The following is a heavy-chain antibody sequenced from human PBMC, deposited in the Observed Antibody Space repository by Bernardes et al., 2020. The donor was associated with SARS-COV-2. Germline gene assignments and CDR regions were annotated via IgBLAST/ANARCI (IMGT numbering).Heavy chain of an antibody. V-gene: IGHV3-23*01. Sequence: GGSLRLSCAASGFTFSTYAMSWVRQAPGKGLEWVSAISGSGDSAQSIFYADSVKGRFTISRDNAKNSLYLQMNSLRAEDTAVYYCANIWWNSELCSETNCHLWTHYFDNWGQGTLVTVSS. J-gene: IGHJ4*02. D-gene: IGHD2-15*01. CDR2: ISGSGDSAQSI. CDR1: GFTFSTYA. CDR3: ANIWWNSELCSETNCHLWTHYFDN.